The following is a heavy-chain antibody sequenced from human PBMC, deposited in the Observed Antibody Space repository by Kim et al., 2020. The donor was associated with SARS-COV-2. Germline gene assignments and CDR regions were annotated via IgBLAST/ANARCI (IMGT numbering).Heavy chain of an antibody. CDR3: TTEVDCTSTSCYGLEGYFYYGMDV. CDR1: GFAFYDAW. Sequence: GGSLRLSCAASGFAFYDAWMNWVRQAPGKGLEWVGRIKSKAEGGTTDYAAPVKGRFTISRDESKNILYLQMNSLKTEDTAVYYCTTEVDCTSTSCYGLEGYFYYGMDVWGQGTTVTVSS. V-gene: IGHV3-15*01. J-gene: IGHJ6*02. D-gene: IGHD2-2*01. CDR2: IKSKAEGGTT.